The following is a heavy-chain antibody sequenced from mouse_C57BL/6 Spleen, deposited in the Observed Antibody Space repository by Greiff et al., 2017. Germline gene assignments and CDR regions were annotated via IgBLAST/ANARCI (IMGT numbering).Heavy chain of an antibody. J-gene: IGHJ3*01. CDR1: GFTFSSYA. CDR3: AREYSNEAWFAY. Sequence: EVQLVESGGGLVKPGGSLKLSCAASGFTFSSYAMSWVRQTPEKRLEWGATISDGGSYTYYPDNVKGRFTISRDNAKNNLYLQMNHLKSEDTAMYYCAREYSNEAWFAYWGQGTLVTVSA. V-gene: IGHV5-4*01. CDR2: ISDGGSYT. D-gene: IGHD2-5*01.